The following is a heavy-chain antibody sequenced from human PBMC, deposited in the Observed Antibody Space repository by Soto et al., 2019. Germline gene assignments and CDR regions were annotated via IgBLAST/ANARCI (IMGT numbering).Heavy chain of an antibody. CDR3: AKEIVAAAYAETSPFDF. CDR1: GFTFSSYA. CDR2: IDGSGGDK. V-gene: IGHV3-23*01. D-gene: IGHD2-15*01. J-gene: IGHJ4*02. Sequence: VQLLESGGGLVQPGGSLRLSCAASGFTFSSYAMGWVRQAPGKGLEWVSGIDGSGGDKSFADSVKGRFTISRDNSKNMLYLHMYGLRAEDKARYYCAKEIVAAAYAETSPFDFWGQGTLVTVSS.